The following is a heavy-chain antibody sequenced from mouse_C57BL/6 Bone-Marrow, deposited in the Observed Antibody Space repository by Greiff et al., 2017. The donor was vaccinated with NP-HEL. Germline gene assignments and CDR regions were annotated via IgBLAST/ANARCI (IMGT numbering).Heavy chain of an antibody. CDR1: GYTFTDYY. CDR2: INPYNGGT. V-gene: IGHV1-19*01. D-gene: IGHD1-1*01. Sequence: EVQLQQSGPVLVKPGASVKMSCKASGYTFTDYYMNWVKQSHGKSLEWIGVINPYNGGTSYNQKFKGKATLTVDKSSSTAYMELNSLTSEDSAVYYCARKLPGWFAYWGQGTRVTVSA. CDR3: ARKLPGWFAY. J-gene: IGHJ3*01.